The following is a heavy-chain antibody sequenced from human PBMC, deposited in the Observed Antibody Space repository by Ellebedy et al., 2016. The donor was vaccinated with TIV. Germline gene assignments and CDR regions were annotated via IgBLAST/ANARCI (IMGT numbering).Heavy chain of an antibody. Sequence: GGSLRLXCAASGFTVSSNYMSWVRQAPGKGLEWVSVIYSGGSTYYADSVKGRFTISRDNSKNTLYLQMNSLRAEDTAVYYCARDRGYDILTGYYYYGMDVWGQGTTVTVSS. CDR2: IYSGGST. V-gene: IGHV3-53*01. D-gene: IGHD3-9*01. J-gene: IGHJ6*02. CDR1: GFTVSSNY. CDR3: ARDRGYDILTGYYYYGMDV.